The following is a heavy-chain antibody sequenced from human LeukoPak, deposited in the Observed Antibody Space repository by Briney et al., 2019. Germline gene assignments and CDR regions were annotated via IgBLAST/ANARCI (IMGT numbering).Heavy chain of an antibody. D-gene: IGHD6-13*01. Sequence: GSLRLFCAASGFTFSSYWMHWVRQAPGKGLVWVSRINSDGSSTSYADSVKGRFTISRDNAKNTLYLQMNSLRAEDTAVYYCARARYSSSWWGAYYYYYYMDVWGKGTTVTVSS. J-gene: IGHJ6*03. CDR2: INSDGSST. CDR3: ARARYSSSWWGAYYYYYYMDV. CDR1: GFTFSSYW. V-gene: IGHV3-74*01.